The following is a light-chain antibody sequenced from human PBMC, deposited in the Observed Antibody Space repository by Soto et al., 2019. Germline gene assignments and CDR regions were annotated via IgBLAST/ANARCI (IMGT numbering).Light chain of an antibody. V-gene: IGLV1-44*01. CDR2: SNY. CDR3: VAWDDSLNALL. CDR1: SSSIGRNS. J-gene: IGLJ3*02. Sequence: SVLTQPPSASETPEQRVTISCSGSSSSIGRNSVNWYQHLPGTAPKLLIYSNYQRPSGVPDRFSGSKSGTSASLAISGLQSEDEADYYCVAWDDSLNALLFGGGTKLTVL.